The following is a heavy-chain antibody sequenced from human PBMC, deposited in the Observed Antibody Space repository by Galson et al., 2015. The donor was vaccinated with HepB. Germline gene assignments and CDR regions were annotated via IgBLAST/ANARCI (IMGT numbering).Heavy chain of an antibody. CDR2: IDPSDSYV. D-gene: IGHD2-15*01. CDR3: ARLDCSGGSCFSVGANVDC. J-gene: IGHJ4*02. CDR1: GFSFTSYW. Sequence: SGAEVKKPGESLRISCKTSGFSFTSYWITWVRQMPGKGLEWMGGIDPSDSYVSYSPSFQGKVSISTDKSITSAYLQWSSLKASDTAMYYCARLDCSGGSCFSVGANVDCWGQGPLVTVSS. V-gene: IGHV5-10-1*04.